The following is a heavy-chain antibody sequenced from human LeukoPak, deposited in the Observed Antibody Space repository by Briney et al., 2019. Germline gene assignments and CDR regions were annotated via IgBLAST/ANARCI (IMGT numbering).Heavy chain of an antibody. D-gene: IGHD3-22*01. V-gene: IGHV3-53*01. CDR1: GFTVSSNY. Sequence: GGSLRLSCAAAGFTVSSNYMSWVRQAPGKGLEWVSVIYSGGSTYYADSLKGRFTISRDNSKNTLYLQMNSLRAEDTAVYYCAREVDYYDSSGYYSSRYFQHWGQGTLVTVSS. CDR3: AREVDYYDSSGYYSSRYFQH. CDR2: IYSGGST. J-gene: IGHJ1*01.